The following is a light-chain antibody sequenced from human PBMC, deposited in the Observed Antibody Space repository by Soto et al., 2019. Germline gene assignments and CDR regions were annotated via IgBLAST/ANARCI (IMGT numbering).Light chain of an antibody. J-gene: IGLJ1*01. CDR1: SNDIGAYKY. V-gene: IGLV2-14*01. CDR3: SSYTTGSTLYV. Sequence: QSALTQPPSVSGSPGQSITISCTGSSNDIGAYKYVSWYQQYPGKAPKLIIFEVSNRPSGVSNRFSGSKSGNTASLTIAGLQAEDEADYHCSSYTTGSTLYVFGGGTKLTVL. CDR2: EVS.